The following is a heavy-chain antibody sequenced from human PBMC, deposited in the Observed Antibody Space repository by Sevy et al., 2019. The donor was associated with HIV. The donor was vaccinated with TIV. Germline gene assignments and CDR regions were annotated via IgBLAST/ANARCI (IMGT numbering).Heavy chain of an antibody. CDR1: GYTFTTYG. V-gene: IGHV1-18*01. J-gene: IGHJ3*02. CDR2: ISADNDNT. CDR3: ASASAYYYGSGSHPHAFDI. Sequence: ASVKVSCKASGYTFTTYGITWVRQAPGQGLEWMGWISADNDNTNYAQKFQGRVTMTTDTSTTTAYMGLRSLRSDDTAVYYCASASAYYYGSGSHPHAFDIWGQGTMVTVSS. D-gene: IGHD3-10*01.